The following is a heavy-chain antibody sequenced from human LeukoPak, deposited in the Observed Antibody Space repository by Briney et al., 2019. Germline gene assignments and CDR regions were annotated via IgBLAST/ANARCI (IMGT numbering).Heavy chain of an antibody. J-gene: IGHJ4*02. D-gene: IGHD5-24*01. V-gene: IGHV4-39*01. CDR3: AWRRGDGWDGPYFDY. CDR1: GASISSSSYY. CDR2: IYYSGST. Sequence: SETLSLTCTVSGASISSSSYYWGWLRQPPGKGLEWIGSIYYSGSTYYNPSLKSRVTISVDTSKNQFSLKLSSVTAADTAMYYCAWRRGDGWDGPYFDYWGQGTLVTVSS.